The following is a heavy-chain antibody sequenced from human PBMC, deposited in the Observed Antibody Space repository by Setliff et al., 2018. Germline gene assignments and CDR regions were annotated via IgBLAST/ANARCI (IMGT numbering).Heavy chain of an antibody. D-gene: IGHD2-8*01. Sequence: GSLRLSCVASTFTFSKYAVTWVRQAPGKGLEWVSSIHVSGGSTYYADSVKGRFTISRDNSRNTLYLQMNSLRAEDTASYYCAKVKKPLIRGSGFDYWGRGTLVTVSS. CDR1: TFTFSKYA. V-gene: IGHV3-23*01. CDR3: AKVKKPLIRGSGFDY. CDR2: IHVSGGST. J-gene: IGHJ4*02.